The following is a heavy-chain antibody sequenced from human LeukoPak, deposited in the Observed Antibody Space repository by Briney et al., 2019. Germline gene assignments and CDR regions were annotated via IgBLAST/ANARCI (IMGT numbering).Heavy chain of an antibody. CDR1: GGSINSGGYY. V-gene: IGHV4-31*03. CDR2: IYYSGST. Sequence: PSQTLSLTCTVSGGSINSGGYYWSWIRQHPGKGLEWNGYIYYSGSTYYNPSLKSRVTISVDTSKNQFSLKLSSVTAADTAVYYCAKTYYDILTGYRPFDYWGQGTLVTVSS. CDR3: AKTYYDILTGYRPFDY. D-gene: IGHD3-9*01. J-gene: IGHJ4*02.